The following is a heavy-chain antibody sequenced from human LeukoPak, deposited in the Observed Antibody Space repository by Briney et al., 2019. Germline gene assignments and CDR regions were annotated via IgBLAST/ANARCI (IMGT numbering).Heavy chain of an antibody. V-gene: IGHV1-8*03. CDR1: GYTFTSYD. CDR3: ARDRKRFLEWYYFDY. J-gene: IGHJ4*02. D-gene: IGHD3-3*01. CDR2: MNPNSGNT. Sequence: ASVKVSCKASGYTFTSYDINWVRQATGQGLEWMGWMNPNSGNTGYAQKFQGRVTITRNTSISTAYMELSRLRSDDTAVYYCARDRKRFLEWYYFDYWGQGTLVTVSS.